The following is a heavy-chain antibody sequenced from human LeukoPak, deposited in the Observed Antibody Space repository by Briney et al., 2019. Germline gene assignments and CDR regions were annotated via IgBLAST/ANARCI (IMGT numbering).Heavy chain of an antibody. D-gene: IGHD5-24*01. CDR3: ARLGVDLYYYFGMDV. V-gene: IGHV3-30*03. J-gene: IGHJ6*02. Sequence: GALRLSCAASGFTFSSYGMHWVRQAPGKGLEWVAVISYDGSNKYYPDSVKGRFTISRDNVKDTLYLQVNSRRAEDTAVDYCARLGVDLYYYFGMDVWGQGTTVTVSS. CDR2: ISYDGSNK. CDR1: GFTFSSYG.